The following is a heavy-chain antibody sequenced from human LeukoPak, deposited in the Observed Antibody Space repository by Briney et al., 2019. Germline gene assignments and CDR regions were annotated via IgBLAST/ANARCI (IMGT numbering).Heavy chain of an antibody. V-gene: IGHV3-21*01. D-gene: IGHD2-21*02. CDR1: GFTFSSYS. CDR3: ARAGPRCGGDCYSYCFDY. Sequence: GGSLRLSCAASGFTFSSYSMNWVRQAPGKGLEWVSSISSSSSYIYYADSVKGRFTISRDNAKNSLYLQMNSLRAEDTAVYYCARAGPRCGGDCYSYCFDYWGQGTLVTVSS. J-gene: IGHJ4*02. CDR2: ISSSSSYI.